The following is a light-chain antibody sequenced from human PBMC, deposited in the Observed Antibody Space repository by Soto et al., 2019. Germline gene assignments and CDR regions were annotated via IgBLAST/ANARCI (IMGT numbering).Light chain of an antibody. J-gene: IGLJ2*01. V-gene: IGLV2-8*01. Sequence: QSALTQPPSASGSPGQSVTISCTGTSSDVGGYTFVSWYQQHPGKAPKLMIYEVSQRPSGVPDRFSGSTAGNMASLTVSGLQAEDEADYYCSSYAGSNNLVFGGGTKVTVL. CDR1: SSDVGGYTF. CDR3: SSYAGSNNLV. CDR2: EVS.